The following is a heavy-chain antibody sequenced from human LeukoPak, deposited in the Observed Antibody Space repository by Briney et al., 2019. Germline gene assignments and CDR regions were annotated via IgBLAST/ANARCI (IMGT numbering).Heavy chain of an antibody. D-gene: IGHD5-24*01. CDR2: ISSSSSYI. J-gene: IGHJ4*02. CDR1: GFTFSNYA. CDR3: ARGQGLQLKSGSDY. Sequence: PGGSLRLSCAASGFTFSNYAMSWVRQAPGKGLEWVSSISSSSSYIYYADSVKGRSTISRDNVKNSLFLQMNSLRAEDTAVYYCARGQGLQLKSGSDYWGQGTLVTVSS. V-gene: IGHV3-21*01.